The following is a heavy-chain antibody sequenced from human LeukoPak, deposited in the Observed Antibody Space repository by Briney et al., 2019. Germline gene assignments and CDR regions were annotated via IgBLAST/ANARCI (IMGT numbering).Heavy chain of an antibody. CDR1: GFTVSSNY. Sequence: GGSLRLSCAASGFTVSSNYMSWVRQAPGKGLEWVSVIYSGGSTYYADSVKGRFTISRDNSKNPLYLQMNSLRAEDTAVYYCARDFCGGDCYPDDAFDIWGQGTMVTVSS. D-gene: IGHD2-21*02. J-gene: IGHJ3*02. V-gene: IGHV3-53*01. CDR2: IYSGGST. CDR3: ARDFCGGDCYPDDAFDI.